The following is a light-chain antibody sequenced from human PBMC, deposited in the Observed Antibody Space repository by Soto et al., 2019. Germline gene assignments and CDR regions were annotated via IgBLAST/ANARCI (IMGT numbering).Light chain of an antibody. V-gene: IGLV9-49*01. J-gene: IGLJ3*02. CDR1: SGYSNYK. CDR3: GADHGSGSNFVWV. Sequence: QLVLTQPPSASASLGASVTLTGTLSSGYSNYKVDWYQQRPGKGPRFVMRVGTGGIVGSKGDGIPDRFSVLGSGLNRYLTIKNIQEEDESDYHCGADHGSGSNFVWVFGGGTKLTVL. CDR2: VGTGGIVG.